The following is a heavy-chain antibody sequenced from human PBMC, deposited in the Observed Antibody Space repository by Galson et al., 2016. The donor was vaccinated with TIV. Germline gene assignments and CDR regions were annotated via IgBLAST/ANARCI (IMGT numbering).Heavy chain of an antibody. CDR3: ARDRPPGARHT. V-gene: IGHV4-59*01. CDR1: DGSITSFY. D-gene: IGHD7-27*01. CDR2: IYYSGTT. Sequence: LSLTCTVSDGSITSFYWSWIRQPPGKGLEWIGDIYYSGTTNYNPSLKSRVTMSLDISRNQFSLNLRSVTAADTAVYYCARDRPPGARHTWGQGLLVTVSS. J-gene: IGHJ5*02.